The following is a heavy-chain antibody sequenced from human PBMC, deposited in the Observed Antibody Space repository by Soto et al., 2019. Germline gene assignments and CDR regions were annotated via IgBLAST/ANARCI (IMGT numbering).Heavy chain of an antibody. CDR2: IVPILGIA. CDR1: GGTFSSYT. D-gene: IGHD4-17*01. CDR3: AGGHGDYWWFDP. V-gene: IGHV1-69*02. J-gene: IGHJ5*02. Sequence: QVQLVQSGAEVKKPGSSVKVSCKASGGTFSSYTISWVRQAPGQGLEWMGRIVPILGIANYAQKFQGRVTITADKSTSTAYMELSSLRSEDTAVYYCAGGHGDYWWFDPWGQGTLVTVSS.